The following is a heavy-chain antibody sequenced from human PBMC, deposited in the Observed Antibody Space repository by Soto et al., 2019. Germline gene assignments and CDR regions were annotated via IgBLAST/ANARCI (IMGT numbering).Heavy chain of an antibody. CDR1: GGSISSYY. V-gene: IGHV4-59*01. CDR3: ARFYYGSGSYYYYYYGMDV. CDR2: IYYSGST. Sequence: NPSETLSLTCTVSGGSISSYYWSWIRQPPGKGLEWIGYIYYSGSTNYNPSLKSRVTISVDTSKNQFSLKLSSVTAADTAVYYCARFYYGSGSYYYYYYGMDVWGQGTTVTVSS. D-gene: IGHD3-10*01. J-gene: IGHJ6*02.